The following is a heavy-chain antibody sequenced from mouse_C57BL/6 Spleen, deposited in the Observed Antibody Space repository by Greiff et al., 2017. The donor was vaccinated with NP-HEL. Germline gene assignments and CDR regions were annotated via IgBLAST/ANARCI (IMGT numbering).Heavy chain of an antibody. V-gene: IGHV1-82*01. CDR2: IYPGDGDT. J-gene: IGHJ2*01. D-gene: IGHD1-1*01. CDR3: ARTYYGSSPYFDY. Sequence: VQLQQSGPELVKPGASVKISCKASGYAFSSSWMNWVKQRTGKGLEWIGRIYPGDGDTNYNGKFKGKATLTADKSSSTAYMQLSSLTSEYSAVYFCARTYYGSSPYFDYWGQGTTLTVSS. CDR1: GYAFSSSW.